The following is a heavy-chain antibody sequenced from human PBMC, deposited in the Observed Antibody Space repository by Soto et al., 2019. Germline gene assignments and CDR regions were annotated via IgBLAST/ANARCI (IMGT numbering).Heavy chain of an antibody. CDR1: GFTFSSYW. CDR3: ARVLRYGDYARWFDP. CDR2: IKQDGSEK. D-gene: IGHD4-17*01. J-gene: IGHJ5*02. V-gene: IGHV3-7*01. Sequence: GGSLRLSCAASGFTFSSYWMSWVRQAPGKGLEWVANIKQDGSEKYYVDSVKGRFTISRDNAKNSLYPQMNSLRAEDTAVYYCARVLRYGDYARWFDPWGQGTLVTVSS.